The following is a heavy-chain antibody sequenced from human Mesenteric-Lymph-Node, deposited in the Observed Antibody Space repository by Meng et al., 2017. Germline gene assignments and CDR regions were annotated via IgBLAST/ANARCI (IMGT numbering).Heavy chain of an antibody. V-gene: IGHV4-4*02. J-gene: IGHJ4*02. CDR3: ARDPYATGWAG. D-gene: IGHD6-19*01. Sequence: QVHERSPGSGHGQLSRPRSLPLSVSGGAVAISPWCRWVRRPPGKGLEWIGEIYHSGGTNYNPSLRGRVTISLDKSKKQFSLTLRSVTAADTAVYYCARDPYATGWAGWGQGTLVTVSS. CDR1: GGAVAISPW. CDR2: IYHSGGT.